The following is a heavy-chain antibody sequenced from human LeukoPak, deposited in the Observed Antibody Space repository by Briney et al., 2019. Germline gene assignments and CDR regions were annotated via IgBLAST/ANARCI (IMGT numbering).Heavy chain of an antibody. D-gene: IGHD3-16*01. CDR1: GFTFSSYA. V-gene: IGHV3-30-3*01. CDR2: ISYDGSNK. J-gene: IGHJ6*02. CDR3: ARDRFGGYQPPYYFYGMDV. Sequence: GGSLRLSCAASGFTFSSYAMHWVRQAPGQGLERVAVISYDGSNKYYADSVKGRFTISRDNSKNTLYLQMNSRRAEDTAVYYGARDRFGGYQPPYYFYGMDVCGQGTTVTVSS.